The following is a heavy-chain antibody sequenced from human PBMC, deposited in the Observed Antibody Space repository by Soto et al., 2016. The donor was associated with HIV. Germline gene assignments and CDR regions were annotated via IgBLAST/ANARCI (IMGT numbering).Heavy chain of an antibody. CDR1: KYTFTSFD. D-gene: IGHD3-16*01. Sequence: QVQLVQSGAEVKPPGASVKVSCKTSKYTFTSFDINWVRQAPGQGLEWMGGAIAILETVEYARRFQHRLTIVADKVTTTAYMELTSLKYEDTAVYYCARGGPGANFYDKDAYPDGFDTWGQGTMIIVSS. J-gene: IGHJ3*02. CDR3: ARGGPGANFYDKDAYPDGFDT. V-gene: IGHV1-69*06. CDR2: AIAILETV.